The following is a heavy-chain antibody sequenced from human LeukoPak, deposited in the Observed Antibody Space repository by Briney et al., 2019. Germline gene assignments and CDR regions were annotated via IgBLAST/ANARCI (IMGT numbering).Heavy chain of an antibody. CDR3: AKFGTVTTIGLYYFDH. V-gene: IGHV3-23*01. Sequence: GGSLRLSCAASGFSFRSYGMSWVRQAPGKGLECVSTIGGTGGNTYYADSVKGRFTISRDNSKSTLYLQMNSLRAEDTALYYCAKFGTVTTIGLYYFDHWGQGTLVTVSS. CDR1: GFSFRSYG. D-gene: IGHD4-11*01. J-gene: IGHJ4*02. CDR2: IGGTGGNT.